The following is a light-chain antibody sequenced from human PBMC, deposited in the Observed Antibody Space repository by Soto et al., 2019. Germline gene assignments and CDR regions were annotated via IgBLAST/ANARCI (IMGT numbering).Light chain of an antibody. J-gene: IGKJ1*01. CDR2: SSS. Sequence: DIEMTQSPPILSVSPGEGGTLSCRASQRISTNLAWYQHITGQAPRLLIVSSSRRPTDVPARFSGSGSGTDFTLTISSLQSEDSAFYYCQQYNNLPPTFGQGTKVDIK. V-gene: IGKV3-15*01. CDR1: QRISTN. CDR3: QQYNNLPPT.